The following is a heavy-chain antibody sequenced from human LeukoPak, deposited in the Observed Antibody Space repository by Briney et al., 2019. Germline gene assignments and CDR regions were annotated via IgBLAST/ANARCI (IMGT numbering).Heavy chain of an antibody. Sequence: GASVKVSCKASGGTFSSYAISWVRQAPGQGLEWMGRIIPILGIANYAQKFQGRVTITADKSTSTAYMELSSLRSEDTAVYYCASLYCSSTSCYNYYYYGMDVWGQGTMVTASS. J-gene: IGHJ6*02. CDR3: ASLYCSSTSCYNYYYYGMDV. D-gene: IGHD2-2*02. CDR1: GGTFSSYA. V-gene: IGHV1-69*04. CDR2: IIPILGIA.